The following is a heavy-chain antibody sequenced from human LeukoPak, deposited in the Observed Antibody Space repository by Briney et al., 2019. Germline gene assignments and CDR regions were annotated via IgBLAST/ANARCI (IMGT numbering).Heavy chain of an antibody. Sequence: PGGSLRLSCAASGFTFGSYEMNWVRQAPGKGLEWVSYISSSGSTIYYADSVKGRFTISRDNAKNSLYLQMNSLRAEDTAVYYCARVHTSRRDDYWGQGTLVTVSS. V-gene: IGHV3-48*03. D-gene: IGHD2-21*01. CDR1: GFTFGSYE. CDR3: ARVHTSRRDDY. CDR2: ISSSGSTI. J-gene: IGHJ4*02.